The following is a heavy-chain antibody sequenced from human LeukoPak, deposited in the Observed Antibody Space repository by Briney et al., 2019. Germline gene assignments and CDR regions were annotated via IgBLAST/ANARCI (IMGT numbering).Heavy chain of an antibody. CDR1: GFTFSSYE. V-gene: IGHV3-48*03. Sequence: GGSLRLSCAASGFTFSSYETNWVRQAPGKGLEWVSYISSSGSTIYYADSVKGRFTISRDNAKNSLYLQMNSLRAEDTAVYYCAKDKLYGSGSYYIYYYYYMDVWGKGTTVTISS. CDR2: ISSSGSTI. D-gene: IGHD3-10*01. CDR3: AKDKLYGSGSYYIYYYYYMDV. J-gene: IGHJ6*03.